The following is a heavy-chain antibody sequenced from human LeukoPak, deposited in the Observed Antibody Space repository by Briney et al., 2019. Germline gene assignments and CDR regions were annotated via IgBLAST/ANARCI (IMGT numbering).Heavy chain of an antibody. CDR3: ARVGYCSGGSCYPSYYYYYGMDV. D-gene: IGHD2-15*01. J-gene: IGHJ6*02. CDR1: GGSISSYY. V-gene: IGHV4-59*01. CDR2: IYYSGST. Sequence: SETLSLTCTVSGGSISSYYWSWIRQPPGKGLEWIGYIYYSGSTNYNPSLKSRVTISVDTSKNQFSLKLRSVTAADTAVYYCARVGYCSGGSCYPSYYYYYGMDVWGQGTTVTVSS.